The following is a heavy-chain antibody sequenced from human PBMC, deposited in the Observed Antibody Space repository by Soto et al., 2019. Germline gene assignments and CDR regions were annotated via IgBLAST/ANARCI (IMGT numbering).Heavy chain of an antibody. J-gene: IGHJ5*02. D-gene: IGHD6-13*01. Sequence: TLSLTCTVSGGSISSGGYYWSWIRQHPGKGLEWIGYIYYSGSTYYNPSLKSRVTISVDTSKNQFSLKLSSVTAADTAVYYCARDVAAVGNWFDPWGQGTLVTVS. CDR1: GGSISSGGYY. V-gene: IGHV4-31*03. CDR2: IYYSGST. CDR3: ARDVAAVGNWFDP.